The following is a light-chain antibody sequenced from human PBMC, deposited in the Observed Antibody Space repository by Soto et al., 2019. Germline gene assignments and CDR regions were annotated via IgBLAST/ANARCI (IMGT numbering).Light chain of an antibody. J-gene: IGKJ1*01. CDR3: QQRSNWPT. V-gene: IGKV3-11*01. CDR2: DAS. CDR1: QSVKTF. Sequence: EIVLTQSPATLSLSPGERATLSCRASQSVKTFLLWYQHRPGQAPRVLIYDASHRATGIPARFRGSGSGTDFTLTISSLEPEDFAVYYCQQRSNWPTFGQGTKVDI.